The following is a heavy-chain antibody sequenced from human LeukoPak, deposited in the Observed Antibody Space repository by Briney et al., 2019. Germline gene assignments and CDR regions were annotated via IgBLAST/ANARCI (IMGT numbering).Heavy chain of an antibody. CDR1: GFTFEDYT. CDR2: ISGDGGSI. Sequence: GGSLRLSCAASGFTFEDYTMHWVRQAPGKGLEWVSLISGDGGSIYYADSVKGRFTISRDNSKDSLYLQMNSLRTEDTALYYCVAKMGSGNYYSDYWGQGTLVTVSS. V-gene: IGHV3-43*02. D-gene: IGHD3-3*01. J-gene: IGHJ4*02. CDR3: VAKMGSGNYYSDY.